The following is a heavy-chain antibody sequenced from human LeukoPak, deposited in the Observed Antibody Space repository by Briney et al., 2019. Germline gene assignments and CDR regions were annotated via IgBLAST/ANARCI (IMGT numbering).Heavy chain of an antibody. CDR2: IWYDGSKK. J-gene: IGHJ6*03. CDR3: AKEGAVRDYYYMDV. V-gene: IGHV3-33*06. D-gene: IGHD4-23*01. CDR1: GFTFSNYS. Sequence: PGWSLRLSCAASGFTFSNYSMHWVRQTPGKGLEWVAVIWYDGSKKYYADSVKGRFTISRDDSKKKIYLQMNSLRAEDTAVYYCAKEGAVRDYYYMDVWGKGITVTVSS.